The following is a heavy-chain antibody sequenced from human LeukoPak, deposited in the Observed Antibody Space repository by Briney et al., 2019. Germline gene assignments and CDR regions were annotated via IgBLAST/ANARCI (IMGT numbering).Heavy chain of an antibody. CDR2: IYYSGST. V-gene: IGHV4-59*06. Sequence: PSETLSLTCTVSGGSISSYYWSWIRQHPGKGLEWIGYIYYSGSTYYNPSLKSRVTISVDTSKNQFSLKLSSVTAADTAVYYCARGGARLYSYGYVFGYWGQGTLVTVSS. D-gene: IGHD5-18*01. CDR3: ARGGARLYSYGYVFGY. CDR1: GGSISSYY. J-gene: IGHJ4*02.